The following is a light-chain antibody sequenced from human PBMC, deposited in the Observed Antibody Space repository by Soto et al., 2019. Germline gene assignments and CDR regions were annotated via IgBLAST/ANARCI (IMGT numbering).Light chain of an antibody. CDR1: QTINNN. CDR3: QQYNNWPQT. V-gene: IGKV3-15*01. CDR2: GAS. J-gene: IGKJ1*01. Sequence: MTQAPATLSVSPGERVTLSCRASQTINNNVAWYQLKDGQVPRLLIYGASTRAADVPARFSGGGSGTEFTLTISSLQSEDFAEYHCQQYNNWPQTFDQGTKVEIK.